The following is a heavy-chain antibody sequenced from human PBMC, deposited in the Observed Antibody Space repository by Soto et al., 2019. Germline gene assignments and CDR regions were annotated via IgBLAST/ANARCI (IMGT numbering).Heavy chain of an antibody. Sequence: TLFLTCTVSGSSFSCGDYYWCWNPQPPGKGLEWIGYIYYSGSTYYNPSLKSRVTISVDTSKNQFSLKLSSVTAADTAVYYCARDLGLFAQHRMDVWGQGTTVTVSS. CDR2: IYYSGST. J-gene: IGHJ6*02. CDR1: GSSFSCGDYY. D-gene: IGHD3-16*01. CDR3: ARDLGLFAQHRMDV. V-gene: IGHV4-30-4*01.